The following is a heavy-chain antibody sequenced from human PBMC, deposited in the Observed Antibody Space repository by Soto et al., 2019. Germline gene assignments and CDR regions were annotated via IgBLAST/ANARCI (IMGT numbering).Heavy chain of an antibody. Sequence: ASVKVSCKASGGTFSSYAISWVRQAPGQGLEWMGGIIPIFGTANYAQKFQGRVTITADESTSTAYMELSSLRSEDTAVYYCARDRGPNYVTYFDYWGQGTLVTVSS. CDR2: IIPIFGTA. V-gene: IGHV1-69*13. CDR1: GGTFSSYA. CDR3: ARDRGPNYVTYFDY. D-gene: IGHD1-7*01. J-gene: IGHJ4*02.